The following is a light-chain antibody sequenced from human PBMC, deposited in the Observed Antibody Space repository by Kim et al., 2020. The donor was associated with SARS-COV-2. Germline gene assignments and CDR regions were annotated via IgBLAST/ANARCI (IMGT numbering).Light chain of an antibody. CDR2: VNSDGSH. CDR3: QTWGTAIVV. V-gene: IGLV4-69*01. J-gene: IGLJ2*01. CDR1: SGHDDHA. Sequence: ASVKVTCTLSSGHDDHAIAWHQQQSEKGPRYLMKVNSDGSHFKGDGIPDRFSGSSSGAERYLTISSLQSEDEADYYCQTWGTAIVVFGGGTQLTVL.